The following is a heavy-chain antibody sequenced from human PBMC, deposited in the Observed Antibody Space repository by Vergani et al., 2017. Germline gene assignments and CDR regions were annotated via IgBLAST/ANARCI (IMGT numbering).Heavy chain of an antibody. CDR1: GASITSYH. D-gene: IGHD3-10*01. Sequence: QVQLQESGPGLVKPSETLSLTCTVSGASITSYHWSWIRPSPGTGLDWIAYIYYNGGTNYNPSPKSRVTRSVDTSRNQFSLKLTSVTAADTPGYYCAGSDRHYYGVGRVYGGQGTLVTVSS. CDR3: AGSDRHYYGVGRVY. CDR2: IYYNGGT. V-gene: IGHV4-59*01. J-gene: IGHJ4*02.